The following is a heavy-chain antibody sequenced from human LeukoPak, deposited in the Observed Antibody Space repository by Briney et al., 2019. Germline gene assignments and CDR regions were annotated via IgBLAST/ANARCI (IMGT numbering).Heavy chain of an antibody. CDR2: IYHSGST. CDR3: ARVPHGETIFGVVLYWLDP. J-gene: IGHJ5*02. V-gene: IGHV4-38-2*01. D-gene: IGHD3-3*01. Sequence: PSETLSLTCAVSGYSISSGYYRGWIRQPPGKGLEWIGTIYHSGSTYYNPALKSRVTISVDTSKNQFSLKLSSVTAADTAVYYCARVPHGETIFGVVLYWLDPWGQGTLVTVSS. CDR1: GYSISSGYY.